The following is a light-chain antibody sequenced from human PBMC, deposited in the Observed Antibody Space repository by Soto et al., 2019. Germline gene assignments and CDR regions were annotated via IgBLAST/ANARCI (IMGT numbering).Light chain of an antibody. Sequence: DIQLTQSPSFLSASVGDRVTITCRASQGISSYLAWYQQKPGKAPKLLIYAASTLQSGVPSRFSGSGSGTEFTLTISNLQPEDFATYYCQQFNAYPLTFGPGTKVDIK. V-gene: IGKV1-9*01. J-gene: IGKJ3*01. CDR2: AAS. CDR1: QGISSY. CDR3: QQFNAYPLT.